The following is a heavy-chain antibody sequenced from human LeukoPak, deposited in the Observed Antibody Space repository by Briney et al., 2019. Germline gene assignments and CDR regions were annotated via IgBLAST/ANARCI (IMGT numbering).Heavy chain of an antibody. Sequence: SDTLSLTCAVYGGSFSDYYWSWVRQPPRKGLEWIGEINHSGSTNYNPSLNSRVTISLDTSKKQFSLTLTSVTAADSAVYYCARAVAAAGTRFGHWGQGTLVTVSS. J-gene: IGHJ4*02. V-gene: IGHV4-34*01. CDR3: ARAVAAAGTRFGH. CDR1: GGSFSDYY. CDR2: INHSGST. D-gene: IGHD6-13*01.